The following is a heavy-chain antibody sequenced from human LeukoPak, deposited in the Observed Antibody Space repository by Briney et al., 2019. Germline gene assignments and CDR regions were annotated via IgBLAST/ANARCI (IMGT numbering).Heavy chain of an antibody. V-gene: IGHV3-53*01. CDR1: GLTVNSKY. CDR3: TGDVYQH. Sequence: GGSLRLSCAASGLTVNSKYMSWVRQAPGKGLEWVSIIYSGGSTNYADSVKGRFTVSRDNSKDTVYLQMNSLRAEDTAVYYCTGDVYQHWGQGTLVTVSS. D-gene: IGHD1-14*01. J-gene: IGHJ1*01. CDR2: IYSGGST.